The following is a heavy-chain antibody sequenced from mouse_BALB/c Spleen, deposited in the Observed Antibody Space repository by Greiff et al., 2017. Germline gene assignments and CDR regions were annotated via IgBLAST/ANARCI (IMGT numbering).Heavy chain of an antibody. J-gene: IGHJ4*01. CDR2: IDPANGNT. CDR3: ASGPVYGNYRYYYAMDY. CDR1: GFNIKDTY. V-gene: IGHV14-3*02. Sequence: EVQLQQSGAELVKPGASVKLSCTASGFNIKDTYMHWVKQRPEQGLEWIGRIDPANGNTKYDPKFQGKATITADTSSNTAYLQLSSLTSEDTAVYYCASGPVYGNYRYYYAMDYWGQGTSVTVSS. D-gene: IGHD2-1*01.